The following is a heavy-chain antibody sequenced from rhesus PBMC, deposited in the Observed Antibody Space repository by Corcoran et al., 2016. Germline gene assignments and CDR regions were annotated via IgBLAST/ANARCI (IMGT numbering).Heavy chain of an antibody. J-gene: IGHJ6*01. CDR1: GASISNNY. CDR2: IYRSGGRT. Sequence: QVQLQESGPGLVKPSETLTLTCAVSGASISNNYWSWIRQAPGKGLEWGGRIYRSGGRTDDTPSIKSTVTISVGTSKNQFSLRLDSVTAADTAGYYGARHAVSAKYALDSWGQGVVVTVSS. CDR3: ARHAVSAKYALDS. D-gene: IGHD2-39*01. V-gene: IGHV4S2*01.